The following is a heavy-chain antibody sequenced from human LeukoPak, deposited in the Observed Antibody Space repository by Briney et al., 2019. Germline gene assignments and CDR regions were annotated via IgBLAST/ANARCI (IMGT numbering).Heavy chain of an antibody. D-gene: IGHD3-16*01. CDR3: ARDGRLAKVEGEDYYYDGMDV. CDR2: ISHSGDTI. CDR1: GFTFTDYY. Sequence: GGSLRLSCAASGFTFTDYYMSWVRQARGEGVEGVSYISHSGDTIYYADSVKGRFTISSDNTKNSLYLQMNSLRAEDTSLYYCARDGRLAKVEGEDYYYDGMDVWGQGTTVIVSS. V-gene: IGHV3-11*01. J-gene: IGHJ6*02.